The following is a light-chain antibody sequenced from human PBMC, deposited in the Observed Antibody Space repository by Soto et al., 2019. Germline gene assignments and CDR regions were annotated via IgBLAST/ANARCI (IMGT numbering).Light chain of an antibody. Sequence: EIVLTQSPATLSLSPGEGATLSCRASQSVSSYLLWYQQKPGQAPRVLIYDASNRATGIPARFSGSGSETDFTLTISSLEPEDFAVYYCQHRMNWPLTFGQGTRLEIK. CDR3: QHRMNWPLT. CDR2: DAS. V-gene: IGKV3-11*01. J-gene: IGKJ5*01. CDR1: QSVSSY.